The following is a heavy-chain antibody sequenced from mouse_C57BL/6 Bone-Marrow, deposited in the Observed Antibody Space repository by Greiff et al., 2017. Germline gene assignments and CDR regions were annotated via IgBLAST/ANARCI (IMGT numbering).Heavy chain of an antibody. J-gene: IGHJ2*01. Sequence: VQRVESGAELVKPGASVKLSCKASGYTFTTYPIEWMKQNPGKSLEWIGNFHPYNDDTKYNEKFKGKATLTVEKSSSTVYLELSRLTSDDSAVYYGARGGNYGGYYFDYWGQGTTLTVSS. CDR1: GYTFTTYP. D-gene: IGHD2-1*01. V-gene: IGHV1-47*01. CDR2: FHPYNDDT. CDR3: ARGGNYGGYYFDY.